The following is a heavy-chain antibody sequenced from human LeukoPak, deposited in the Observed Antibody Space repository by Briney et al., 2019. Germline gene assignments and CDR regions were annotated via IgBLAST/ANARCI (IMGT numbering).Heavy chain of an antibody. Sequence: SETLSLTCTXXGXXXXXXXXXXXXXPXXXXLXXIXHXYYSXXXNYXPSLXSXVTISVDTSRNQFSLKLRSVTAXDTAVYYCARATGDVFSLWGQGTLVTVSS. CDR2: XYYSXXX. D-gene: IGHD7-27*01. CDR3: ARATGDVFSL. J-gene: IGHJ4*02. V-gene: IGHV4-59*01. CDR1: GXXXXXXX.